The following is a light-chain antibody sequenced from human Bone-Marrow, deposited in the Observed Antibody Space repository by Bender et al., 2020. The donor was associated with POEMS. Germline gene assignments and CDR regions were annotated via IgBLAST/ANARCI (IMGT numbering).Light chain of an antibody. CDR2: DVS. Sequence: SALTQPASVSGSPGQSITISCTGTSSDVGAYKYVSWYQQHPGKAPKVMIYDVSNRPSGVSNRFSGSKSGNTASLTITGLQAEDEADYYCQSFDTSLSGWVFGAGTKLTV. CDR1: SSDVGAYKY. CDR3: QSFDTSLSGWV. V-gene: IGLV2-14*01. J-gene: IGLJ3*02.